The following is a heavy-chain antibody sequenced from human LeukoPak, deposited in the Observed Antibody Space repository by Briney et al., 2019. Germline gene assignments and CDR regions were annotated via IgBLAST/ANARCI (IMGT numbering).Heavy chain of an antibody. CDR2: IYYSGST. D-gene: IGHD5-12*01. CDR1: GGSISSYY. Sequence: SETLSLTCTVSGGSISSYYWSWIRQPPGKGLEWIGYIYYSGSTNYNPSLKSRVTISVDTSKNQFSLKLSSVTAADTAVYYCARGTYSGYADAYWGQGTLVTVSS. J-gene: IGHJ4*02. V-gene: IGHV4-59*01. CDR3: ARGTYSGYADAY.